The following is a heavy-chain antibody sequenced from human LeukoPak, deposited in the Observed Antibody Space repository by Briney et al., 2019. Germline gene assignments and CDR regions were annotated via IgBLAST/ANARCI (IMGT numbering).Heavy chain of an antibody. J-gene: IGHJ3*02. D-gene: IGHD3-16*01. Sequence: PLETLSLTCTVSGGSVSSGSYYWSWIRQPPGKGLEWIGYIYYSGSTNYNPSLKSRVTISVDTSKNQFSLKLSSVTAADTALYYCARGEYDYAWGSYSPNAFAMWGQGTMVTVSS. CDR1: GGSVSSGSYY. CDR3: ARGEYDYAWGSYSPNAFAM. V-gene: IGHV4-61*01. CDR2: IYYSGST.